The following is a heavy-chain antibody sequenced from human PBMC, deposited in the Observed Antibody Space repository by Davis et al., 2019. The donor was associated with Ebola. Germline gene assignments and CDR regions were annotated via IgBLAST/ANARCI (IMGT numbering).Heavy chain of an antibody. D-gene: IGHD3-10*01. CDR2: ISSSGSTI. J-gene: IGHJ6*02. CDR3: ARDGVAAPFGDYYYGMDV. CDR1: GFTFSDYY. V-gene: IGHV3-11*01. Sequence: GESLKISCAASGFTFSDYYLSWIRQAPGKGLEWVSYISSSGSTIYYADSVKGRFTISRDNAKNSLYLQMNSLRAEDTAVYYCARDGVAAPFGDYYYGMDVWGQGTTVTVSS.